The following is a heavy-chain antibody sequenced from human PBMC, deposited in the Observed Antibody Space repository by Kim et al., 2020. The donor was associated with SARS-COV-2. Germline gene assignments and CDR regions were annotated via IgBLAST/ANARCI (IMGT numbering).Heavy chain of an antibody. J-gene: IGHJ4*02. CDR2: T. D-gene: IGHD2-15*01. V-gene: IGHV1-3*01. Sequence: TKYSQKFQGRVTITRDTSASTAYMELSSLRSEDTAVYYCARARYVVAPDYWGQGTLVTVSS. CDR3: ARARYVVAPDY.